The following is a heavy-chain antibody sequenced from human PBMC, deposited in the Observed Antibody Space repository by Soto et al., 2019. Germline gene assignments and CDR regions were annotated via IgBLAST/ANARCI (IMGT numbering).Heavy chain of an antibody. D-gene: IGHD6-19*01. CDR1: GGSISSYY. CDR2: IYYSGST. Sequence: SETLSLTCTVSGGSISSYYWSWIRQPPGKGLEWIGYIYYSGSTNYNPSLKSRVTISVDTSKNQFSLKLSSVTAADTAVYYCASRGYSSGWPYFDYWGQGTLVTVSS. V-gene: IGHV4-59*01. CDR3: ASRGYSSGWPYFDY. J-gene: IGHJ4*02.